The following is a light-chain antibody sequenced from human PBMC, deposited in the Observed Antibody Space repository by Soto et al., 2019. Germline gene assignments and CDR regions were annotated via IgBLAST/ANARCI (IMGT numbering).Light chain of an antibody. Sequence: EIPLTQSLASLSVSPGERVTLSCTASQSVSRYLAWYQQIPGQAPRLLIHGASTGAIGVPARFSGSGSGTEFTLTISSLQSEDSAIYYCQHYNNWPWTFGQGTKVDI. CDR2: GAS. CDR3: QHYNNWPWT. J-gene: IGKJ1*01. CDR1: QSVSRY. V-gene: IGKV3-15*01.